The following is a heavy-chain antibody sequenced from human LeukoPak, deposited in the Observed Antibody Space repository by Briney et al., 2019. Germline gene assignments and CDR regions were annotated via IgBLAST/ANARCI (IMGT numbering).Heavy chain of an antibody. CDR3: ASQGRGYYNGVDY. Sequence: PGGSLRLSCAASGFTFSSYAVSWVRQAPGKGLEWVSAISGSGGSTYYADSVKGRFTISRDNSKNTLYLQMNSLRAEDTAVYYCASQGRGYYNGVDYWGQGTLVTVSS. J-gene: IGHJ4*02. D-gene: IGHD3-9*01. V-gene: IGHV3-23*01. CDR2: ISGSGGST. CDR1: GFTFSSYA.